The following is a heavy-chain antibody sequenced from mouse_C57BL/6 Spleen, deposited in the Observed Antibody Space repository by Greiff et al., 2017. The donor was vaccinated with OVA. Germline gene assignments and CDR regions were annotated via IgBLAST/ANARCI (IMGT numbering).Heavy chain of an antibody. J-gene: IGHJ1*03. V-gene: IGHV5-17*01. D-gene: IGHD4-1*01. CDR2: ISSGSSTI. CDR1: GFTFSDYG. Sequence: EVKVVESGGGLVKPGGSLKLSCAASGFTFSDYGMHWVRQAPEKGLEWVAYISSGSSTIYYADTVKGRFTISRDNAKNTLFLQMTSLRSEDTAMYYCARQDWDGGYFDVWGTGTTVTVSS. CDR3: ARQDWDGGYFDV.